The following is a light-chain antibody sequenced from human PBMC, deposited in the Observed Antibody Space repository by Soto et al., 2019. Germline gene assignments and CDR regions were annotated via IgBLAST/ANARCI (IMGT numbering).Light chain of an antibody. V-gene: IGKV1-8*01. J-gene: IGKJ2*01. Sequence: AIRMTQSPSSISASTGDRVTITCRASQGISSFLAWYQQKPGKAPKLLIDAAATLQRGAPSRSSASGSGTDFTLTISRLQSEDFATYFCQQYLSYPYTFGQGTKLEI. CDR1: QGISSF. CDR3: QQYLSYPYT. CDR2: AAA.